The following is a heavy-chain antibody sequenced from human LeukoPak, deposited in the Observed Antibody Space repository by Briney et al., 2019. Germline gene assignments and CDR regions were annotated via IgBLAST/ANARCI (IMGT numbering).Heavy chain of an antibody. Sequence: PGGSLRLSCAASGFTFSSYAMSWVRQAPGKGLKWVSAISGSGGSTYYADSVKGRFTISRDNSKNTLYPQMNSLRAEDTAVYYCAKGGAWCSSGYYYFDYWGQGTLVTVSS. J-gene: IGHJ4*02. D-gene: IGHD6-25*01. V-gene: IGHV3-23*01. CDR1: GFTFSSYA. CDR3: AKGGAWCSSGYYYFDY. CDR2: ISGSGGST.